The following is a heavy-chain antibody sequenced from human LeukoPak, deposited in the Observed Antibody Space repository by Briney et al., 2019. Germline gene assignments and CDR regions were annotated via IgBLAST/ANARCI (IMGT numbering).Heavy chain of an antibody. Sequence: SETLSLTCAVYGGSFSGYYWSWIRQPPGKGLEWIGEINHSGSTNYNPSLKSRVTISVDTSKNQFSLKLSSVTAVDTAVYYCARSDIVVVVAATPNNQFDYWGQGTLVTVSS. D-gene: IGHD2-15*01. V-gene: IGHV4-34*01. CDR3: ARSDIVVVVAATPNNQFDY. CDR1: GGSFSGYY. CDR2: INHSGST. J-gene: IGHJ4*02.